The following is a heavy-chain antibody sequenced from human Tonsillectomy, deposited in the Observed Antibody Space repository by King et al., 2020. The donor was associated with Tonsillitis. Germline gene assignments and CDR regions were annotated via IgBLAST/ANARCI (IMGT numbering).Heavy chain of an antibody. J-gene: IGHJ6*02. Sequence: VQLVESGAEVKKPGASVKVSCTASGYTFTSHYMHWVRQAPGQGLEWMGIINPNGGSTSYAQKFQGRVTMTRDTSTSTVYMELSSLRSEDTAVYYCARPTQPDHIGAYYYGMDVWGQGTTVTVSS. CDR1: GYTFTSHY. V-gene: IGHV1-46*01. CDR3: ARPTQPDHIGAYYYGMDV. D-gene: IGHD1-14*01. CDR2: INPNGGST.